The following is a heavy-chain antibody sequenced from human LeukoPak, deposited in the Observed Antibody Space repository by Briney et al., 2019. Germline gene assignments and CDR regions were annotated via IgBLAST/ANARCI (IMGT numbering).Heavy chain of an antibody. J-gene: IGHJ1*01. CDR2: IIPIFGTA. CDR3: ARDSSEFRSLIPH. D-gene: IGHD2-21*01. Sequence: SVKVSCKASGGTFSSHAISWVRQAPGQGLEWMGGIIPIFGTAKYAQKFQGRVTITADESTSTAYMELSSLRSEDTAVYYCARDSSEFRSLIPHWGQGTLVTVSS. V-gene: IGHV1-69*13. CDR1: GGTFSSHA.